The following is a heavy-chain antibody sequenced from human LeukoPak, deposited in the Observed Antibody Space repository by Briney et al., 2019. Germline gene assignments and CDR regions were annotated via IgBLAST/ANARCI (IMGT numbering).Heavy chain of an antibody. V-gene: IGHV3-73*01. D-gene: IGHD1-26*01. CDR1: GFTFSGSA. J-gene: IGHJ5*02. CDR3: TRHPSESLRWFDP. CDR2: IRSKANSYAT. Sequence: PGGSLRLSCAASGFTFSGSAMHWVRQASGRGLEWVGRIRSKANSYATAYAASVKGRFTISRDDSKNTAYLQMNSLKTEDTAVYYCTRHPSESLRWFDPWGQGTLVTVSS.